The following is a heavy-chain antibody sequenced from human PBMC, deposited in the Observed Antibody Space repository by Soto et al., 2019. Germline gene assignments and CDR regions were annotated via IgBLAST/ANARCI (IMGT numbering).Heavy chain of an antibody. V-gene: IGHV4-39*07. CDR1: GGSISSSSYY. CDR2: IYYSGST. D-gene: IGHD6-13*01. CDR3: ARDKWYGYSSSWHPNWFDP. J-gene: IGHJ5*02. Sequence: SETLSLTCTVSGGSISSSSYYWGWIRQPPGKGLEWIGSIYYSGSTYYNPSLKSRVTISVDTSKNQFSLKLSSVTAADTAVYYCARDKWYGYSSSWHPNWFDPWGQGTLVTVSS.